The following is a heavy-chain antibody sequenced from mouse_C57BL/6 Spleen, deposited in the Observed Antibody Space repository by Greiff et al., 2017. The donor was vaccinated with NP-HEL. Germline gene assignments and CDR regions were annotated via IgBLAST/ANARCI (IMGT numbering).Heavy chain of an antibody. CDR1: GFTFSDFY. V-gene: IGHV7-1*01. CDR3: ARDAGGRVFDY. CDR2: SRNKANDYTT. Sequence: EVKVVESGGGLVQSGRSLRLSCATSGFTFSDFYMELVRQAPGKGLEWIAASRNKANDYTTEYSASVKGRFIVSRDTSQSILYLQMNALRAEDTAIYYCARDAGGRVFDYWGQGTTLTVSS. D-gene: IGHD3-3*01. J-gene: IGHJ2*01.